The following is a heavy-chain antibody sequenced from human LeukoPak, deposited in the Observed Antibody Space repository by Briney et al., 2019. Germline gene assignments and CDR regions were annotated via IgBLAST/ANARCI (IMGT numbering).Heavy chain of an antibody. D-gene: IGHD3-22*01. V-gene: IGHV1-2*02. CDR3: ARGKYDSSGYYRFDY. J-gene: IGHJ4*02. Sequence: ASVTVSFKASGYTFTVYYMHWVRQAPGQGREWRGWINPNSGGTNYAQKFQGRVTMTRDTSISTAYMELSRLRSDDTAVYYCARGKYDSSGYYRFDYWGQGTLVTVSS. CDR1: GYTFTVYY. CDR2: INPNSGGT.